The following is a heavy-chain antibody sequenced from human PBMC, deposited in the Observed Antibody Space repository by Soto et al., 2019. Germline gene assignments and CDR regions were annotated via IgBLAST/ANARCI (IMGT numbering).Heavy chain of an antibody. CDR1: GYIFVNYG. V-gene: IGHV1-18*01. J-gene: IGHJ6*02. CDR3: AMLDNYVTPTPQDV. CDR2: ISPYSGNT. D-gene: IGHD3-16*01. Sequence: QVQLVQSGDEVRKPGSSVKVSCKASGYIFVNYGIAWVRQAPGQGLEWMGWISPYSGNTNYASKVQGRLTMTTDTSTSTAYMNLGSLTSDDTAVDYCAMLDNYVTPTPQDVWGQGTPVTVSS.